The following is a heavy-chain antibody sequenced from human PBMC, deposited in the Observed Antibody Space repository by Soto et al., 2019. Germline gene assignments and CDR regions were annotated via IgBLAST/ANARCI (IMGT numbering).Heavy chain of an antibody. J-gene: IGHJ4*02. D-gene: IGHD6-19*01. V-gene: IGHV5-10-1*01. Sequence: GESLKISCNGSGYSFTIYCISLVRQMPGKGLEWMGRIDPSDSYTNYSPSFQGHVTISADKSISTAYLQWSSLKASDTAMYYCALIAVAGPYFDYWGQGTLVTVSS. CDR1: GYSFTIYC. CDR3: ALIAVAGPYFDY. CDR2: IDPSDSYT.